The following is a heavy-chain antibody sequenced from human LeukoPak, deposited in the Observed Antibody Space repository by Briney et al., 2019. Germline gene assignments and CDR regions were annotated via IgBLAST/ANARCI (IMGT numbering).Heavy chain of an antibody. Sequence: GGSLRLSCAASGFTFGDYAMNWVRQAPGKGLEWVSGASTSGDITYYADSVKGRFTTSRDSSKNTLFLHMNTLRAEDTAIYYCAKDRTVGASYWYFDLWGRGTLVTVSS. CDR1: GFTFGDYA. CDR2: ASTSGDIT. J-gene: IGHJ2*01. D-gene: IGHD1-26*01. V-gene: IGHV3-23*01. CDR3: AKDRTVGASYWYFDL.